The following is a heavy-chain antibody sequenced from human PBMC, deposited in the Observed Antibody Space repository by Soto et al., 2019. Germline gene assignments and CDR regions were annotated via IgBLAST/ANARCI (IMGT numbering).Heavy chain of an antibody. D-gene: IGHD3-3*01. J-gene: IGHJ6*02. CDR2: ISYEGSNR. V-gene: IGHV3-30*03. CDR3: ARDRMPYYPFWSSLPPVVHDMDV. Sequence: QVQLVESGGGVVQPGRSLRLSCAASGFTFRSYGMNWVRQAPGKGLEWAAGISYEGSNRNYADSVKGRFTISRDNSKNTLFLQMNSLRAEDTAVYYCARDRMPYYPFWSSLPPVVHDMDVWGQGTTVTVSS. CDR1: GFTFRSYG.